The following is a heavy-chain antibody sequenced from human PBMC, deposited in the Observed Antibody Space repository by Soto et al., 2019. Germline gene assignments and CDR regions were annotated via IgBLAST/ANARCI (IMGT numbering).Heavy chain of an antibody. CDR2: ISGSGGST. V-gene: IGHV3-23*01. Sequence: VGSLRLSCAASGFTFSSYAMSWVRQAPGKGLEWVSAISGSGGSTYYADSVKGRFTISRDNSKNTLYLQMNSLRAEDTAVYYCAKAGEETYYYDSSGYHDAFDIWGQGTMVTVSS. D-gene: IGHD3-22*01. CDR1: GFTFSSYA. J-gene: IGHJ3*02. CDR3: AKAGEETYYYDSSGYHDAFDI.